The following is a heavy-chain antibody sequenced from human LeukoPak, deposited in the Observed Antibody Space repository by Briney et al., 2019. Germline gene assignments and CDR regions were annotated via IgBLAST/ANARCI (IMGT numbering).Heavy chain of an antibody. CDR1: GGTFSSYA. J-gene: IGHJ4*02. CDR3: ASPVILTGYYFDY. Sequence: ASVKVSCKASGGTFSSYAISWVRQAPGQGLEWMGRIIPILGIANYAQKFQGRVTITADKSTSTAYMELSSLRSEDTAVYYCASPVILTGYYFDYWGQGTLVTVSS. CDR2: IIPILGIA. V-gene: IGHV1-69*04. D-gene: IGHD3-9*01.